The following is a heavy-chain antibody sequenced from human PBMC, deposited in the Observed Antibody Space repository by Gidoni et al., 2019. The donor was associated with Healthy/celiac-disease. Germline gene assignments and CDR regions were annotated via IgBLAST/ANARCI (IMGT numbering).Heavy chain of an antibody. CDR3: ARRKGKRKDPKFGVVVETFDP. Sequence: QLQLQESGPGLVKPSETLSLTCTVSGGSISSSSYYWGWIRQPPGKGLEWIGSIYYSGSTYYNPSLKSRVTISVDTSKNQFSLKLSSVTAADTAVYYCARRKGKRKDPKFGVVVETFDPWGQGTLVTVSS. J-gene: IGHJ5*02. CDR2: IYYSGST. D-gene: IGHD3-3*01. V-gene: IGHV4-39*01. CDR1: GGSISSSSYY.